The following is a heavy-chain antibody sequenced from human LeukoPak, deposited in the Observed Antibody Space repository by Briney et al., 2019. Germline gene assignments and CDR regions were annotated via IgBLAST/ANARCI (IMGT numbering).Heavy chain of an antibody. Sequence: SETLSLTCTVSGGSISSSSYYWGWIRQPPGKGLEWIGSIYYSGSTYYNPSLKSRVTISVDTSKNQFSLKLSSVTAADTAVYYCARSLLGSHFDYWGQGTLVTVSS. CDR2: IYYSGST. V-gene: IGHV4-39*07. CDR3: ARSLLGSHFDY. CDR1: GGSISSSSYY. D-gene: IGHD2-15*01. J-gene: IGHJ4*02.